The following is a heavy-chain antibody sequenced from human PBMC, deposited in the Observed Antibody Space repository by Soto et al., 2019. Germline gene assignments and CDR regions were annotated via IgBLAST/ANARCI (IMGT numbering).Heavy chain of an antibody. CDR2: IIPILGIA. CDR3: XXXYCSSTSCATMEDYYYYMDV. CDR1: GGTFSSYT. V-gene: IGHV1-69*02. D-gene: IGHD2-2*01. J-gene: IGHJ6*03. Sequence: QVQLVQSGAEVKKPGSSVKVSCKASGGTFSSYTISWVRQAPGQGLEWMGRIIPILGIANYAQKFQGRVTITAXXXXXXXXXXXXXXXXXXXXXXXXXXXYCSSTSCATMEDYYYYMDVWGKGTTVTVSS.